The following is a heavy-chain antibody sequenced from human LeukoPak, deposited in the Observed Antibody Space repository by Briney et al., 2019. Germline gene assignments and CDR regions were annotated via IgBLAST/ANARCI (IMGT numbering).Heavy chain of an antibody. J-gene: IGHJ4*02. CDR2: INSDGSST. D-gene: IGHD1-26*01. Sequence: GGSLRLSCAASGFTFSTYWMHWVRQAPGKGLVWVSRINSDGSSTNYADSVKGRFTISRDNAKNTLYLQMNSLRAEDTAVYYCAGARAYSGSYYYPAHYFDYWGQGTLVTVSS. V-gene: IGHV3-74*01. CDR1: GFTFSTYW. CDR3: AGARAYSGSYYYPAHYFDY.